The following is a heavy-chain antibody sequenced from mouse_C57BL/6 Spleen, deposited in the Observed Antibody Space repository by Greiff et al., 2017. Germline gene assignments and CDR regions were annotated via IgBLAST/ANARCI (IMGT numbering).Heavy chain of an antibody. D-gene: IGHD2-3*01. Sequence: EVKLVESGGGLVKPGGSLKLSCAASGFTFSSYAMSWVRQTPEKRLEWVATISDGGSYTYYPDNVKGRFTISRDNAKNNRYLQMSHLKSEDTAMYYCARYDDWGEGTTRTVSS. J-gene: IGHJ2*01. CDR2: ISDGGSYT. CDR3: ARYDD. V-gene: IGHV5-4*03. CDR1: GFTFSSYA.